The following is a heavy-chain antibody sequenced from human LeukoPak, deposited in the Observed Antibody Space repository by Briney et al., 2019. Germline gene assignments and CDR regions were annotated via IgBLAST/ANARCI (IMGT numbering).Heavy chain of an antibody. CDR2: INPKSGGT. J-gene: IGHJ5*02. CDR1: GYTFTDYY. D-gene: IGHD6-13*01. V-gene: IGHV1-2*02. CDR3: ARGVAAAGGRWFDP. Sequence: ASVKVSCKVSGYTFTDYYMHWVRQAPGQGLEWMGWINPKSGGTNYAQQFQGRVTMTRDTSISTAYMELSNLRSDDTAVYYCARGVAAAGGRWFDPWGQGTLVTVSP.